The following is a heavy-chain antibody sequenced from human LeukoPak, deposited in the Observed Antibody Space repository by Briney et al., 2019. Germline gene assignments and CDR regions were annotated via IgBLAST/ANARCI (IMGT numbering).Heavy chain of an antibody. D-gene: IGHD1-14*01. CDR3: ARHGTISSESYFDY. Sequence: KPSETLSLTCSVSGGSVSSYYWSWIRQSPGKGLELIGYIHNSGRTNYNPSLKSRVTGFVDTSKNQVSLRLSSVTAADTAVYYCARHGTISSESYFDYWGQGALVTVSS. CDR1: GGSVSSYY. V-gene: IGHV4-59*08. CDR2: IHNSGRT. J-gene: IGHJ4*02.